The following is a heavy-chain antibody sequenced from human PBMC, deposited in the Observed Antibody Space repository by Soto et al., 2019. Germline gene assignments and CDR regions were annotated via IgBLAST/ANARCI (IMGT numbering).Heavy chain of an antibody. J-gene: IGHJ3*01. CDR3: TSRIYYRNTVTFDV. D-gene: IGHD3-10*01. CDR1: NFTVCTNY. V-gene: IGHV3-53*01. CDR2: IYSGGST. Sequence: GGSLRLSCAASNFTVCTNYLSWVRQAPGKGLEWVSVIYSGGSTSYADSVQGRFSVSRDKSKNTVSLQMNSLRAEDTAVYYCTSRIYYRNTVTFDVWGQGTMVTASS.